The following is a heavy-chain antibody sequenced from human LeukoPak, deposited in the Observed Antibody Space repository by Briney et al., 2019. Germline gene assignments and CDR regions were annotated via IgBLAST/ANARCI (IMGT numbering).Heavy chain of an antibody. CDR3: AKDRQSRGSLGFDY. CDR1: GFTFSGYS. D-gene: IGHD3-22*01. V-gene: IGHV3-23*01. CDR2: ISGSGDAT. J-gene: IGHJ4*02. Sequence: TGGSLRLSCAASGFTFSGYSMSWVRQAPGKGPDWVSTISGSGDATYYADSVKGRFTISRDNSKNTLYVQMNSLRAEDTAVYYSAKDRQSRGSLGFDYWGQGALVIVSA.